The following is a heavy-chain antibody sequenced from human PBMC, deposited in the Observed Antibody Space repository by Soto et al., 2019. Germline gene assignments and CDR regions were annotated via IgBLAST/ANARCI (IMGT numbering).Heavy chain of an antibody. CDR3: IAAYNIGSRHHYYYYYGMDD. CDR1: GFSFSNAS. V-gene: IGHV3-15*01. D-gene: IGHD3-10*01. J-gene: IGHJ6*02. CDR2: IKTSTDGATN. Sequence: GGSLSLSCAVSGFSFSNASISWVRQAPGKGLGWVGLIKTSTDGATNYNAAPEKRRFSILRVASKDSVYLQMNSLKTEETGLYYCIAAYNIGSRHHYYYYYGMDDWGQGTTVTVSS.